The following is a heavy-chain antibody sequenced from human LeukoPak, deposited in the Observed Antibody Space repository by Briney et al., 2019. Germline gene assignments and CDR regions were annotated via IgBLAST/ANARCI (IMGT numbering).Heavy chain of an antibody. CDR3: AKFTMIVVVNDYFDY. D-gene: IGHD3-22*01. CDR1: EFSVGSNY. V-gene: IGHV3-66*01. J-gene: IGHJ4*02. Sequence: GGSLRLSCAAAEFSVGSNYMTWVRQAPGKGLEWVSLIYSGGSTHYADSVKGRFTVSRDNSKNTLYLQMNSLRAEDTAVYYCAKFTMIVVVNDYFDYWGQGTLVTVSS. CDR2: IYSGGST.